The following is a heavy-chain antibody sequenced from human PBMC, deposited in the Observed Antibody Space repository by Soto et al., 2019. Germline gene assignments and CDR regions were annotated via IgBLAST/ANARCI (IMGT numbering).Heavy chain of an antibody. V-gene: IGHV4-39*01. CDR1: GGSISSRGYY. Sequence: SETLSLTCTVSGGSISSRGYYWGWIRQPPGKGLEWIGTIYYSGSTYYNPSLKSRVTISVDTSKNQFSLKLSSVTAADTAVYYCARTLLGLPISSYFDYWGQGTLVTVSS. J-gene: IGHJ4*02. D-gene: IGHD3-16*01. CDR2: IYYSGST. CDR3: ARTLLGLPISSYFDY.